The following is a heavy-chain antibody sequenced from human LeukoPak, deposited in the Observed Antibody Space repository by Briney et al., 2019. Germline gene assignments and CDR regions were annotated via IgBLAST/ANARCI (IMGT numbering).Heavy chain of an antibody. J-gene: IGHJ4*02. V-gene: IGHV3-74*01. CDR2: INRDGSST. CDR3: VSRVYPADY. Sequence: GGSLRLSCAASGFTFSGYWMHWVRQAPGKGLVWVSRINRDGSSTNYADSVKGRFTISRDNAKNTLYLQMKSLRAEDTAVYYCVSRVYPADYWGQGTLVTVSS. CDR1: GFTFSGYW. D-gene: IGHD5/OR15-5a*01.